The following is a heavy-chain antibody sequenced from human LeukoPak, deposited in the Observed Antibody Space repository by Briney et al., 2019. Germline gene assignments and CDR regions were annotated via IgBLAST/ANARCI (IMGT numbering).Heavy chain of an antibody. CDR3: AKSLEGAYCGGDCYSMWDY. V-gene: IGHV3-23*01. CDR1: GFTFSSYS. Sequence: GGSLRLSCAASGFTFSSYSMNWVRQAPGKGLEWVSAISGSGGSTYYADSVKGRFTISRDNSKNTLYLQMNSLRAEDTAVYYCAKSLEGAYCGGDCYSMWDYWGQGTLVTVSS. J-gene: IGHJ4*02. CDR2: ISGSGGST. D-gene: IGHD2-21*02.